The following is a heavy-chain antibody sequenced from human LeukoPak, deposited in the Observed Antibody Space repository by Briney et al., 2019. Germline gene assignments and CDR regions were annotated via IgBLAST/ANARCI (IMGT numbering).Heavy chain of an antibody. CDR3: ASLHTPGYFDY. Sequence: SETLSLTCTVSGGSISSSSYYWGWIRQPPGNGLEWIGTIYYGGSTYYHPSLKSRLTISVDTSKNQFSLKLSSVTAADTAVYYCASLHTPGYFDYWGQGTLVTVSS. CDR1: GGSISSSSYY. CDR2: IYYGGST. V-gene: IGHV4-39*01. J-gene: IGHJ4*02. D-gene: IGHD1-14*01.